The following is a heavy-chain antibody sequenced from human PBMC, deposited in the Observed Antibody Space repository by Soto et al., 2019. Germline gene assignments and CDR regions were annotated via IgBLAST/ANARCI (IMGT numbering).Heavy chain of an antibody. CDR3: ARVWSSGYYYSDY. CDR2: ISSSGSTI. CDR1: GFTFSSYE. V-gene: IGHV3-48*03. J-gene: IGHJ4*02. D-gene: IGHD3-22*01. Sequence: EVQLVESGGGLVQPGGSLRLSRAASGFTFSSYEMNWIRQAPGKGLEWVSYISSSGSTIYYADSVKGRFTISRDNAKNSLYLQMNSLRAEDTAVYYCARVWSSGYYYSDYWGQGTLVTVSS.